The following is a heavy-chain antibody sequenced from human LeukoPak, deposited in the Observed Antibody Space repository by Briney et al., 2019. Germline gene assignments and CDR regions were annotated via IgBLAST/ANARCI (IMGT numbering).Heavy chain of an antibody. CDR2: IYTSGST. CDR1: GGPISSYY. D-gene: IGHD5-18*01. V-gene: IGHV4-4*07. J-gene: IGHJ4*02. CDR3: ARDRGYSYAFDY. Sequence: PSETLSLTCTVSGGPISSYYWSWIRQPAGKGLEWIGRIYTSGSTNYNPSLKSRVTISIDTFKNQFSLKLNSVTAADTAVYYCARDRGYSYAFDYWGQGTLVTVSS.